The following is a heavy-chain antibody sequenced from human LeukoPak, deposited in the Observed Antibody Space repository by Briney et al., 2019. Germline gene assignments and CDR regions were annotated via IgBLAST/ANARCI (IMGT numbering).Heavy chain of an antibody. J-gene: IGHJ4*02. D-gene: IGHD5-12*01. V-gene: IGHV3-30*02. CDR1: GFTFSSYG. CDR3: VKDTGDIVATIFDY. CDR2: IRYDGSNK. Sequence: GGSLRLSCAASGFTFSSYGMHWVRQAPGKGLEWVAFIRYDGSNKYYADSVKGRFTISRDNSENTLYLQMNSLRAEDTAVYYCVKDTGDIVATIFDYWGQGTLVTVSS.